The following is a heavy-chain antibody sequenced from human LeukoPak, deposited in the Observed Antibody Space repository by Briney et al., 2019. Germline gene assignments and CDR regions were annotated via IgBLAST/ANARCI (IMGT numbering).Heavy chain of an antibody. D-gene: IGHD3-9*01. CDR1: GYTFTSYA. CDR3: ARDALLRYFDWLLPGAFDI. V-gene: IGHV1-3*01. J-gene: IGHJ3*02. CDR2: INAGNGNT. Sequence: ASVKVSCKASGYTFTSYAMHWVRQAPGQRLEWMGWINAGNGNTKYSQKFQGRVTITRDTSASTAYMELSSLRSEDTAVYYCARDALLRYFDWLLPGAFDIWGQGTMVTVSS.